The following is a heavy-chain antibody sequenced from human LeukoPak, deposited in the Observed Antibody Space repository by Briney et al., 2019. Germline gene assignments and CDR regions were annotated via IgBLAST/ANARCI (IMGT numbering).Heavy chain of an antibody. CDR1: GGSITSYY. Sequence: PSETLSLTCTVSGGSITSYYWTYIRQPAGKGLEWIGRIHTSGSTNYNPSLKSRVTMSVDTSKSQFSLNLSSVTAADTAMYYCAREFSGTSIAARVFDSWGQGILVTVSS. J-gene: IGHJ4*02. CDR2: IHTSGST. D-gene: IGHD6-6*01. V-gene: IGHV4-4*07. CDR3: AREFSGTSIAARVFDS.